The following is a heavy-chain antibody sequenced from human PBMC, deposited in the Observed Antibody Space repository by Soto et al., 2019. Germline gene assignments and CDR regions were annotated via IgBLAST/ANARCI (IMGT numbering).Heavy chain of an antibody. CDR3: ARGFTAMVSDY. CDR1: GGSISSYY. Sequence: SETLSLTCTVSGGSISSYYWSWIRQPPGKGLEWIGYIYYSGSANYNPSLKSRVTISVDTSKNQFSLKLSSVTAADTAVYYCARGFTAMVSDYWGQGTLVTVSS. CDR2: IYYSGSA. J-gene: IGHJ4*02. V-gene: IGHV4-59*01. D-gene: IGHD5-18*01.